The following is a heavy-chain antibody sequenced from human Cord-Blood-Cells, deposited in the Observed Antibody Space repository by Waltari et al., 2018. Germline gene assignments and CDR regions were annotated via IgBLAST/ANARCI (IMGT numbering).Heavy chain of an antibody. Sequence: QITLKDSGPTPVKPTQTLTLTCTFSGFSLSTSGVGVGWIRQPPGKALEWLALIYGNDDKRYSPSLKSTLTITKDTSTTQGVLTMTNMDPVDTSTYYCAHSDHSNYFDYWGEGTLVTVSS. J-gene: IGHJ4*02. CDR3: AHSDHSNYFDY. CDR2: IYGNDDK. V-gene: IGHV2-5*01. D-gene: IGHD4-4*01. CDR1: GFSLSTSGVG.